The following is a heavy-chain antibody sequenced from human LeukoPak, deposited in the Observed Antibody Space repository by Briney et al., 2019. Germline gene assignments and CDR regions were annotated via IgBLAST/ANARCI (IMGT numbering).Heavy chain of an antibody. D-gene: IGHD3-22*01. CDR2: IYYSGST. CDR3: ASLTYYYDSSGYYQEDLDY. J-gene: IGHJ4*02. V-gene: IGHV4-30-4*08. Sequence: SETLSLTCTVSGGSISSGDYYWSWIRQPPGKGLEWIGYIYYSGSTYYNPSLKSRVTISVDTSKNQFSLKLSSVTAADTAVYYCASLTYYYDSSGYYQEDLDYWGQGTLVTVSS. CDR1: GGSISSGDYY.